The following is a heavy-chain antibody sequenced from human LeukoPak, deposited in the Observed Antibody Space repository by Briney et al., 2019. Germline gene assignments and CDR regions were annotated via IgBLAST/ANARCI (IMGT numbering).Heavy chain of an antibody. V-gene: IGHV4-38-2*02. CDR3: ARAPDYGSGSYYKDNWFDP. Sequence: SETLSLTCTGSGYSISSGYYWGWIRQPPGKGLEWIGSIYHSGSTYYNPSLKSRVTISVDTSKNQFSLKLSSVTAADTAVYYCARAPDYGSGSYYKDNWFDPWGQGTLVTVSS. CDR1: GYSISSGYY. CDR2: IYHSGST. J-gene: IGHJ5*02. D-gene: IGHD3-10*01.